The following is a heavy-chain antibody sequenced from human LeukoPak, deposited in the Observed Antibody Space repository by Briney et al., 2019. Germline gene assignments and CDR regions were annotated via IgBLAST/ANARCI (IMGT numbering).Heavy chain of an antibody. CDR3: ARIRRDGYKNAYYFDY. CDR1: GYSITNGYY. V-gene: IGHV4-38-2*02. CDR2: IDYSGST. Sequence: SETLSLTCSVSGYSITNGYYWAWIRQPPGKGLEWIGSIDYSGSTYYNPSLKSRVTISVDTSKNQFSLKLSSVTAADTAVYYCARIRRDGYKNAYYFDYWGQGTLVTVSS. J-gene: IGHJ4*02. D-gene: IGHD5-24*01.